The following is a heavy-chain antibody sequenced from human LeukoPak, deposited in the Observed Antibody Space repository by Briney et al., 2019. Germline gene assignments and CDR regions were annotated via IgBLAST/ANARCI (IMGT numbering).Heavy chain of an antibody. V-gene: IGHV4-59*01. CDR2: IYYSGST. CDR3: AREVRVSYYYYYMDV. CDR1: GGSISSYY. J-gene: IGHJ6*03. Sequence: PSETLSLTCTVSGGSISSYYWSWIRQPPGKGLEWIGYIYYSGSTNYNPSLKSRVTISVDTSKNQFSLKLSSVTAEDMAVYYCAREVRVSYYYYYMDVWGKGTTVTVSS.